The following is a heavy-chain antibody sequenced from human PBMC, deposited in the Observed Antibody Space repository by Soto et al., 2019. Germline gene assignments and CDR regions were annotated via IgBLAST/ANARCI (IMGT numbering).Heavy chain of an antibody. D-gene: IGHD6-19*01. CDR2: ISWNSGSI. CDR1: GFTFGDYA. CDR3: AKSHTTSGWYVTTVY. Sequence: GGSLRLSCAASGFTFGDYAMQWVRQAPGKGLEWVSAISWNSGSIDYADSVKGRFTISRDNAKNSLYLQMNSLRAEDTALYYCAKSHTTSGWYVTTVYWGPGTQLTVST. V-gene: IGHV3-9*01. J-gene: IGHJ4*02.